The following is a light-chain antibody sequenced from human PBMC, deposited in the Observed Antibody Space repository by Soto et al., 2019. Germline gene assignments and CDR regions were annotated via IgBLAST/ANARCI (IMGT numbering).Light chain of an antibody. CDR1: SSDVGGYKY. V-gene: IGLV2-8*01. CDR3: SSYAGRNIVL. Sequence: QSALXQPPSASGSPGQSVTIACTGTSSDVGGYKYVSWYQQHPGKAPKLMIYEVNKRPSGVPDRFSGSKSGHTASLTVSGLQADDEADYFCSSYAGRNIVLFGGGTKVTVL. J-gene: IGLJ2*01. CDR2: EVN.